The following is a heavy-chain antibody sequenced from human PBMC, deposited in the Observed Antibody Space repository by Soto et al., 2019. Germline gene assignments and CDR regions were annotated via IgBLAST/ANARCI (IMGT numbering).Heavy chain of an antibody. Sequence: TLKGVGPTLVKTTQTLKLTLTFSRVSLTNDRVGLGWIRQPPGEALEWLAVIYWDDSKTYRPSLESRLTITKDTSKNQVALTMTNMDSLDTATYYCAHAYGGRSLYWGQGTLVTVSS. J-gene: IGHJ4*02. CDR1: RVSLTNDRVG. D-gene: IGHD1-26*01. V-gene: IGHV2-5*02. CDR3: AHAYGGRSLY. CDR2: IYWDDSK.